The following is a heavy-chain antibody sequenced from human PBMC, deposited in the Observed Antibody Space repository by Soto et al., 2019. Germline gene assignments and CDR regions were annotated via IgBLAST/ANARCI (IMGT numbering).Heavy chain of an antibody. V-gene: IGHV2-26*01. J-gene: IGHJ6*02. Sequence: QVTLKESGPVLVKPTETLTLTCTVSGFSLNNPRMGVSWIRQPPGKPLEWLAHFFSDAERSYSASMQSRLTMSTDTSGRQVVLTMTNMDPVDTATYFCARMDGDYNYYAMDVWGQGTTGTVAS. CDR3: ARMDGDYNYYAMDV. CDR1: GFSLNNPRMG. CDR2: FFSDAER. D-gene: IGHD4-17*01.